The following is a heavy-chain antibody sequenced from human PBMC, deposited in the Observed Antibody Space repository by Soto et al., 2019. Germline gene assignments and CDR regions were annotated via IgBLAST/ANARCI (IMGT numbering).Heavy chain of an antibody. D-gene: IGHD6-13*01. V-gene: IGHV3-23*01. Sequence: GGSLRLSCAASGFTFSSYAMSWVRQAPGKGLEWVSSISGSGSSTYYADSVKGRFTISRDNSKNTLYLQLNTLRAEDTAVYYCAKDQPGVAARFDYWGQGTLVTVSS. J-gene: IGHJ4*02. CDR1: GFTFSSYA. CDR2: ISGSGSST. CDR3: AKDQPGVAARFDY.